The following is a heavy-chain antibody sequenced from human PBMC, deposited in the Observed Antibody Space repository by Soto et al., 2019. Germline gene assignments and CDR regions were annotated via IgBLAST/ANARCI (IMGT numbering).Heavy chain of an antibody. V-gene: IGHV1-2*04. Sequence: ASVKVSCKASGYTFTGYYMHWVRQAPGQGLEWIGWINPNSGGTNYAQKFQGWVTMTRDTSISTAYMELSRLRSDDTAVYYCARDSITIFGVVTRPLYYYGMDVWGQGTTVTVSS. J-gene: IGHJ6*02. CDR2: INPNSGGT. CDR3: ARDSITIFGVVTRPLYYYGMDV. CDR1: GYTFTGYY. D-gene: IGHD3-3*01.